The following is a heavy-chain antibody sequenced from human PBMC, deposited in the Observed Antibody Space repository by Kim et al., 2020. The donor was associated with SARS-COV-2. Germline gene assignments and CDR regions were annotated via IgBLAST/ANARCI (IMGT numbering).Heavy chain of an antibody. CDR3: ARRNYASSGPPPHYYYYYYMYV. Sequence: SQTLSLTCAISGDSVSSNSAAWNWIRQSPSRGLEWLGRTYYRSKWYNDYAVSVKSRITINPDTSKNQFSLQLNSVTPEDTAVYYCARRNYASSGPPPHYYYYYYMYVCGKGTTVTVSS. V-gene: IGHV6-1*01. CDR1: GDSVSSNSAA. J-gene: IGHJ6*03. CDR2: TYYRSKWYN. D-gene: IGHD3-22*01.